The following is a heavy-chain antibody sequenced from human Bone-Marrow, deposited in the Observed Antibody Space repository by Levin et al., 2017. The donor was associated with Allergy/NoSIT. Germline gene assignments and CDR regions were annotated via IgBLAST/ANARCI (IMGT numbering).Heavy chain of an antibody. Sequence: PGGSLRLSCAASGFSFSRYPMHWVRQAPGKGLEWVAVISDDGSNKYYGDSVKGRCTISRDNSKNTLYLQMNSLRAEDTAVYYCARVSGGSYYVASFDYWGQGTLVTVSS. CDR3: ARVSGGSYYVASFDY. V-gene: IGHV3-30-3*01. J-gene: IGHJ4*02. CDR2: ISDDGSNK. CDR1: GFSFSRYP. D-gene: IGHD1-26*01.